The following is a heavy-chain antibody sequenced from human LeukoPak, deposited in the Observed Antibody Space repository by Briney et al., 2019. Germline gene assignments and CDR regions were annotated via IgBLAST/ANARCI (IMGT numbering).Heavy chain of an antibody. V-gene: IGHV3-23*01. CDR3: AKTGGSYYVDWYFDL. Sequence: GGSLRLSCAASGFTFSSYAMSWVRQAPGKGLEWVSGISGSGGSTYYADSVKGRFTISRDNSKNTLYLQMNSLRAEDTAVYYCAKTGGSYYVDWYFDLWGRGTLVTVSS. D-gene: IGHD1-26*01. CDR1: GFTFSSYA. J-gene: IGHJ2*01. CDR2: ISGSGGST.